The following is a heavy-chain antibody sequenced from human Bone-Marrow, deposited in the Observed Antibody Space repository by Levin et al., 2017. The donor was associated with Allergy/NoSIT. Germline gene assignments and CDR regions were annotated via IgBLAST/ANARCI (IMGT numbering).Heavy chain of an antibody. CDR1: GGSISSSSYY. Sequence: SQTLSLPCTVSGGSISSSSYYWGWIRQPPGKGLEWIGSIYYSGSTYYNPSLKSRVTISVDTSKNQFSLKLSSVTAADTAVYYCARHTLTYYYDYWGQGTLVTVSS. V-gene: IGHV4-39*01. CDR2: IYYSGST. CDR3: ARHTLTYYYDY. J-gene: IGHJ4*02.